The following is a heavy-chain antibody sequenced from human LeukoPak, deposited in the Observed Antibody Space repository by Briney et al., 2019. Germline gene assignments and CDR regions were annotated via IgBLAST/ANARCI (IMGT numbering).Heavy chain of an antibody. CDR3: ARYCSSTTCYIGFDY. Sequence: ASVKVSCKASGYTFTSYYMHWVRQAPGQGLEWMGWINPNTGGTSYAQKFQGRVTMTRDTSISAAYMELSRLRSDDTAVYYCARYCSSTTCYIGFDYWGQGTLVTVSS. CDR1: GYTFTSYY. V-gene: IGHV1-2*02. CDR2: INPNTGGT. J-gene: IGHJ4*02. D-gene: IGHD2-2*02.